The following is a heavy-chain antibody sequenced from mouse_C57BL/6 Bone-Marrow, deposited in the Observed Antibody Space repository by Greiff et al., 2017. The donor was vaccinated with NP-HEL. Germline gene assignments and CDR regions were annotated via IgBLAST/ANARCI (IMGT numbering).Heavy chain of an antibody. J-gene: IGHJ3*01. CDR3: ARDPLTGYFTY. Sequence: EVQRVESGGGLVKPGGSLKLSCAASGFTFSSYAMSWVRQTPEKRLEWVATISDGGSYTYYPDNVKGRFTISRDNAKNNLYLQMSHLKSEDTAMYYCARDPLTGYFTYWGQGTLVTVSA. V-gene: IGHV5-4*01. CDR2: ISDGGSYT. D-gene: IGHD4-1*01. CDR1: GFTFSSYA.